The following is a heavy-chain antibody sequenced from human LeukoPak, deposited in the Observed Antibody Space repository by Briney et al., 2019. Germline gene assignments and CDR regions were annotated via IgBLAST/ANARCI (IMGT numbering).Heavy chain of an antibody. D-gene: IGHD6-13*01. CDR1: YYSMSSDFF. Sequence: SETLSLTCTVSYYSMSSDFFWGWIRQPPGKGLEWVATVHQSGSTYFNPSLKSRVSLSIDTSKNQFSLKLSSVTAADTAVYYCVRAEYVSTWLPFDYWGQGTLVTVSS. V-gene: IGHV4-38-2*02. J-gene: IGHJ4*02. CDR3: VRAEYVSTWLPFDY. CDR2: VHQSGST.